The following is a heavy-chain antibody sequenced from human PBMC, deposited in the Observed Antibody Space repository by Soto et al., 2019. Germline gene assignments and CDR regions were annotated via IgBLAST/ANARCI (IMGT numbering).Heavy chain of an antibody. J-gene: IGHJ4*02. Sequence: QVQLVQSGAEVKKPGASVKVSCKASGYTFTSYAMHWVRQAPGQRLEWMGWINAGNGNTKYSQKFQGRVTITRDTSLSSAYMELSSLRFEDTAVYYCGRDLGGTLGDYWGQGTLVTVSS. CDR2: INAGNGNT. V-gene: IGHV1-3*01. CDR3: GRDLGGTLGDY. CDR1: GYTFTSYA. D-gene: IGHD2-15*01.